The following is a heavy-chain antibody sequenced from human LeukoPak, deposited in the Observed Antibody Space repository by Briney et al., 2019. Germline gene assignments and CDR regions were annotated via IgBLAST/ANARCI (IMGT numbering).Heavy chain of an antibody. CDR3: ARDVGYSSGLYAFDI. Sequence: GASVKVSCKASGGTFSSYAISWVRQAPGQGLEWMGRIIPILGIANYAQKFQGRVTITADKSTSTAYMELSSLRSEDTAVYYCARDVGYSSGLYAFDIWGQGTMVTVSS. CDR1: GGTFSSYA. D-gene: IGHD3-22*01. J-gene: IGHJ3*02. CDR2: IIPILGIA. V-gene: IGHV1-69*04.